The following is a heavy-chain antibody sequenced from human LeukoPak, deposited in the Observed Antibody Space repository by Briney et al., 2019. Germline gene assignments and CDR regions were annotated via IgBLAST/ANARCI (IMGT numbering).Heavy chain of an antibody. D-gene: IGHD4-17*01. J-gene: IGHJ4*02. Sequence: TGGSLRLSCAASGFTFSSYAMSWVRQAPGKGLEWVSAISGSGGSTYYADSVKGRFTISRDNSKNTLYLQMNSLRAEDTAVYYCAKDELPGTVTNYFDYWDQGTLVTVSS. V-gene: IGHV3-23*01. CDR2: ISGSGGST. CDR1: GFTFSSYA. CDR3: AKDELPGTVTNYFDY.